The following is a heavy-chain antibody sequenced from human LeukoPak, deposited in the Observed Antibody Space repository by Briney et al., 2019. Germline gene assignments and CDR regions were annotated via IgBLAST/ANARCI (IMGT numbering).Heavy chain of an antibody. J-gene: IGHJ4*02. CDR3: AKDLRDLKRWLQLLNTFDY. V-gene: IGHV3-23*01. CDR2: ISGSGGST. CDR1: GFTFSSYA. D-gene: IGHD5-12*01. Sequence: TGGSLRLSCAASGFTFSSYAMSWVRQAPGKGLEWVSAISGSGGSTYYADSVKGRFTISRDNSKNTLYLQMNSLRAEDTAVYYCAKDLRDLKRWLQLLNTFDYWGQGTLVTVSS.